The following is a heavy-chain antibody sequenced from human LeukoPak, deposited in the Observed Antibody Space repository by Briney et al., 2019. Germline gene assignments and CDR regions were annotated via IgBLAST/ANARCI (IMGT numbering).Heavy chain of an antibody. V-gene: IGHV1-69*06. CDR2: IIPIFGTA. CDR1: GGTFSSYA. D-gene: IGHD6-6*01. J-gene: IGHJ6*03. CDR3: ARGIAARRNYYYYYRDV. Sequence: ASVKVSCKASGGTFSSYAISWVRQAPGQGLEWMGGIIPIFGTANYAQKFQGRVTITADKSTSTAYMELSSLRSEDTAVYYCARGIAARRNYYYYYRDVWGKGTTVTVSS.